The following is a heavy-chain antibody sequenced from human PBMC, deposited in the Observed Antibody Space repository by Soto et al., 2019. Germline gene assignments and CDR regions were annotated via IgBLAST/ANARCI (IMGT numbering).Heavy chain of an antibody. J-gene: IGHJ3*02. CDR3: ARVERGTATTVVDAFDI. CDR1: GGFVSSGNYY. Sequence: QVQLQQWGAGLLKPSETLSLTCAVYGGFVSSGNYYWSWIRQPPGKGLEWIGEMRHSGGTHFNPSLQIRVTISVDTSKNQCSLKMSSVTAADTALYYCARVERGTATTVVDAFDIWGPGTMVTVSS. D-gene: IGHD1-1*01. V-gene: IGHV4-34*01. CDR2: MRHSGGT.